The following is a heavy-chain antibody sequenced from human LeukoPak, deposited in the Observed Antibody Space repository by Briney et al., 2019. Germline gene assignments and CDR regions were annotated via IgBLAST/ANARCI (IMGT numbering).Heavy chain of an antibody. V-gene: IGHV3-30-3*01. D-gene: IGHD6-13*01. J-gene: IGHJ4*02. Sequence: QTGGSLRLSCAASGFTFSSYAMHWVRQAPGKGLEWVAVISYDGSNKYYADSVKGRFTISRDNSKNTLYLQMNSLRAEDTAVYYCARDPHSSSWYKSLPVYWGQGTLVTVSS. CDR3: ARDPHSSSWYKSLPVY. CDR1: GFTFSSYA. CDR2: ISYDGSNK.